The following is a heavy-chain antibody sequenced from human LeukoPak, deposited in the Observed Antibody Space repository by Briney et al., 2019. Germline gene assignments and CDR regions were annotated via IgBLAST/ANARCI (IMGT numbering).Heavy chain of an antibody. D-gene: IGHD6-19*01. Sequence: PGGSLRLSCVASGFTFSSYWMHWVRQAPGKGLVWVSRINSDGFSTSYADSVKGRFTISRDNAKNTLYLQMNSLRTEDTAVYYCTRAGSGWYNSFDCWGQGTLVTVSS. V-gene: IGHV3-74*01. CDR2: INSDGFST. CDR1: GFTFSSYW. J-gene: IGHJ4*02. CDR3: TRAGSGWYNSFDC.